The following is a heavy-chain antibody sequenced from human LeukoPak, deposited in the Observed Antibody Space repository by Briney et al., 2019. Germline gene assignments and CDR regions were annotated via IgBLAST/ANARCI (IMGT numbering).Heavy chain of an antibody. CDR3: VRGMGAIDY. CDR1: GFTFSSYG. D-gene: IGHD4/OR15-4a*01. J-gene: IGHJ4*02. Sequence: PGGCLRLSCAASGFTFSSYGMNWVRQAPGKGLEWVSYISSRSSSTYYADSVKGRFTISRDTAKNSLYLQMNSLRDEDTAVYSCVRGMGAIDYWGQGTLVTVPT. CDR2: ISSRSSST. V-gene: IGHV3-48*02.